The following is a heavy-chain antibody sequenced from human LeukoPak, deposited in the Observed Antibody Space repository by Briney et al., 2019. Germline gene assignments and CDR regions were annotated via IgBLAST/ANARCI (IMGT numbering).Heavy chain of an antibody. J-gene: IGHJ4*02. D-gene: IGHD2-15*01. CDR2: IYSGGST. CDR3: ARDYCSGGSCHSDY. CDR1: GFTVSSNY. Sequence: GGSLRLSCAASGFTVSSNYMSWVRQAPGKGLEWVSVIYSGGSTYYADSVKGRFTISRDNSKNTLYLQTNSLRAEDTAVYYCARDYCSGGSCHSDYWGQGTLVTVSS. V-gene: IGHV3-53*01.